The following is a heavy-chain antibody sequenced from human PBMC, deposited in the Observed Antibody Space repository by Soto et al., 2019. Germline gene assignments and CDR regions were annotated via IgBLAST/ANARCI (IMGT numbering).Heavy chain of an antibody. V-gene: IGHV5-51*01. Sequence: PGESLKISCKGSGYSFTSYWIGWVRQMPGKGLEWMGIIYPGDSDTRYSPSFQGQVTISADKSISTAHLQWSSLKASDTAMYYCARLPLRFLEGVAHYYYYMDVWGKGTAVTVSS. CDR1: GYSFTSYW. D-gene: IGHD3-3*01. CDR3: ARLPLRFLEGVAHYYYYMDV. CDR2: IYPGDSDT. J-gene: IGHJ6*03.